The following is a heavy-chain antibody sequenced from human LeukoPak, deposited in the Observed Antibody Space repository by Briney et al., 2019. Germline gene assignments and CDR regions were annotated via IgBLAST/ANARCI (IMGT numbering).Heavy chain of an antibody. CDR1: GGSMSGYY. CDR2: IYYTGTT. J-gene: IGHJ3*02. D-gene: IGHD4-11*01. Sequence: SETLSLTCTVSGGSMSGYYWSWVRRPPGKGLEWIGYIYYTGTTNYNPSLKSRVTISVDTSKNQFSLKLSSVIAADTAVYYCARHVGARYSNSHGFDIWGQGTMVTVSS. CDR3: ARHVGARYSNSHGFDI. V-gene: IGHV4-59*08.